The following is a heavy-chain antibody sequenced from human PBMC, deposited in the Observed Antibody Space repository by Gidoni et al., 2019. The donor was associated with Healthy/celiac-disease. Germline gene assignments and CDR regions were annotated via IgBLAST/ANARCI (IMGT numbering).Heavy chain of an antibody. CDR2: IYSGGST. V-gene: IGHV3-53*01. CDR1: GFTVSSNY. Sequence: EVQLVESGGGLLTPGGSLRLSCSASGFTVSSNYMRWVRPAPGKWLEWVSVIYSGGSTYYAESVKGRFTISRDNSKNKLYLQRNSLRAEDTAVYYCAGIQLWLRHYYYYGMDVWGQGTTVTVSS. J-gene: IGHJ6*02. D-gene: IGHD5-18*01. CDR3: AGIQLWLRHYYYYGMDV.